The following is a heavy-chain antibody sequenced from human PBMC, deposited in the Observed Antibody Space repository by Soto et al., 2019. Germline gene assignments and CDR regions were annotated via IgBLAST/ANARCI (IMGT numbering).Heavy chain of an antibody. CDR3: ASSFAAAGITTPTGFDP. J-gene: IGHJ5*02. CDR1: GGSISSSNW. CDR2: IYHSGST. Sequence: QVQLQESGPGLVKPSGTLSLTCAVSGGSISSSNWWSWVRQPPGKGLEWIGEIYHSGSTNYNPSLKSRVIISVDKSKNQFSLKLSSVTAADTAVYYCASSFAAAGITTPTGFDPWGQGTLVTVSS. D-gene: IGHD6-13*01. V-gene: IGHV4-4*02.